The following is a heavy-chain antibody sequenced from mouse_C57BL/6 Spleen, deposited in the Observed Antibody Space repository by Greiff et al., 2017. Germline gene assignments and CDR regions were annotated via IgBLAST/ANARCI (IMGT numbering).Heavy chain of an antibody. D-gene: IGHD2-5*01. CDR3: ARYYSNYLDY. CDR2: INPNYGTT. Sequence: QVQLQQPGAELVKPGASVKMSCKASGYTFTSYWITWVKQRPGQGLEWIGVINPNYGTTSYNQKFKGKATLTVDQSSSTAYMQLNSLTSEDSAVYYCARYYSNYLDYWGQGTTLTVSS. V-gene: IGHV1-55*01. J-gene: IGHJ2*01. CDR1: GYTFTSYW.